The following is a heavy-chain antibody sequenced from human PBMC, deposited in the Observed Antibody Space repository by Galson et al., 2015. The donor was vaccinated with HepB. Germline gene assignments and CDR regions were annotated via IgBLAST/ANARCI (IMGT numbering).Heavy chain of an antibody. J-gene: IGHJ4*02. Sequence: SLRLSCAASGFTFSSYGMHWVRQAPGKGLEWVALISYDGSNKFYADSVKGRFTISRGNSKNTLYLQMNSLRAEDTAVYYCGGSSGWYGVVDYWGQGTLVTVSS. CDR3: GGSSGWYGVVDY. D-gene: IGHD6-19*01. CDR2: ISYDGSNK. V-gene: IGHV3-30*03. CDR1: GFTFSSYG.